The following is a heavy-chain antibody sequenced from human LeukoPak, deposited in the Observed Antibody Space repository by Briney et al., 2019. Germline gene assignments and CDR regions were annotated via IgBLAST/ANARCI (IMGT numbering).Heavy chain of an antibody. V-gene: IGHV4-59*11. CDR3: ARDWSPITGTTPGWFDP. CDR1: GDSISSHY. Sequence: PSETLSLPCTVSGDSISSHYWSWIRQPPGKGLEWIGYIYYSGSTNYNPSLKSRVTISVDTSKNQFALKLSSVTAADTAVYYCARDWSPITGTTPGWFDPWGKGTRVTVSS. D-gene: IGHD1-20*01. CDR2: IYYSGST. J-gene: IGHJ5*02.